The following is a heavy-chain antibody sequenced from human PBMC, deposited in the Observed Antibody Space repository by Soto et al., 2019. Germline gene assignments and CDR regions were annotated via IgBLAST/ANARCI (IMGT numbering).Heavy chain of an antibody. CDR1: GASVTSGGYY. CDR2: IYFSGST. Sequence: SETLSLTCPLSGASVTSGGYYCGWIREHPRKSLEWCGYIYFSGSTYYSPSLKSRVTISVYTSKSQFSLKLSSVTSADTAVYYCARTTRVGGAFDIWGQGTMVTVS. J-gene: IGHJ3*02. V-gene: IGHV4-31*03. CDR3: ARTTRVGGAFDI. D-gene: IGHD4-17*01.